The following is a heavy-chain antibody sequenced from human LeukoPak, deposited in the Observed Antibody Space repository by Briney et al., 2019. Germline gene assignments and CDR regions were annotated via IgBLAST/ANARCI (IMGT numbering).Heavy chain of an antibody. V-gene: IGHV4-59*01. CDR3: ARVKREMLDAFDI. Sequence: SETLSLTCAVYGGSFSGYYWSWIRQPPGKGLEWIGYIYYSGSTNYNPSLKSRVTISVDTSKNQFSLKLSSVTAADTAVYYCARVKREMLDAFDIWGQGTMVTVSS. CDR2: IYYSGST. J-gene: IGHJ3*02. D-gene: IGHD5-24*01. CDR1: GGSFSGYY.